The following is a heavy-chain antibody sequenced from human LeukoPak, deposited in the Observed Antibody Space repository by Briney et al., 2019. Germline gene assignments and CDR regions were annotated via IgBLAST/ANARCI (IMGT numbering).Heavy chain of an antibody. CDR2: ISWNSGSI. J-gene: IGHJ3*02. Sequence: GGSLRLSCAASGFTFSTYAMHWVRQAPGKGLEWVSGISWNSGSIGYADSVKGRFTISRDNAKNSLYLQMNSLRAEDTALYYCAKARYFDWPTEGNPSAFDIWGQGTMVTVSS. CDR1: GFTFSTYA. V-gene: IGHV3-9*01. CDR3: AKARYFDWPTEGNPSAFDI. D-gene: IGHD3-9*01.